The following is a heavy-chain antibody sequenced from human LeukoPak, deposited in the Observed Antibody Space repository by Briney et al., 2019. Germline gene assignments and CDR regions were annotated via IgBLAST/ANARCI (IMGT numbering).Heavy chain of an antibody. D-gene: IGHD6-6*01. CDR1: GFTFSSYA. Sequence: QSGGSLRLSCAVSGFTFSSYAMSWVRQAPGKGLEWVSGISGSGVSTYYADSVKGRFTISRDNSKNTLYLQMNSLRAEDTAVYYCAKYRTSEYSTSSRPVATAWFDPWGQGTLVTVSS. V-gene: IGHV3-23*01. CDR3: AKYRTSEYSTSSRPVATAWFDP. CDR2: ISGSGVST. J-gene: IGHJ5*02.